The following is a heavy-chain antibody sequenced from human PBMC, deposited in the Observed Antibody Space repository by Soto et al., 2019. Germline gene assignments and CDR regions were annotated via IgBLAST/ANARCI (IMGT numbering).Heavy chain of an antibody. CDR1: DGSISSSSYY. V-gene: IGHV4-39*01. Sequence: QLQLQESGPGLVKPSETLSLTCTVSDGSISSSSYYWGWIRQPPGKGLEWIGSIYYSGRTYYNPSLTSRLTISVDSSHRQFPLPLSSVTAAETAVYYCARHQALGLLRSISWIDPWGQGSLLTVSS. CDR3: ARHQALGLLRSISWIDP. J-gene: IGHJ5*02. CDR2: IYYSGRT. D-gene: IGHD2-15*01.